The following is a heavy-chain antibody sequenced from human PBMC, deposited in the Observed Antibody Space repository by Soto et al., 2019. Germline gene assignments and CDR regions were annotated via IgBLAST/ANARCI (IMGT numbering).Heavy chain of an antibody. CDR3: ARDLNYDILTGYSHVGGFDP. J-gene: IGHJ5*02. D-gene: IGHD3-9*01. V-gene: IGHV1-8*01. Sequence: QVQLVQSGAEVKKPGASVKVSCKASGYTFTSYDINWVRQATGQGLEWMGWMNPNSGNTGYAQKFQGRVTMTRNTSISTAYMELSSLRSEDTAGDYCARDLNYDILTGYSHVGGFDPWGQGTLVTVSS. CDR1: GYTFTSYD. CDR2: MNPNSGNT.